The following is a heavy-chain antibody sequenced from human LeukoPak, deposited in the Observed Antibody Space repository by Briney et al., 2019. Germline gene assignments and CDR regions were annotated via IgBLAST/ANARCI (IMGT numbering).Heavy chain of an antibody. CDR1: GYTFTRYV. Sequence: ASVTVSRMASGYTFTRYVISWMRPAPGQGVAGVGWISTEKGNTNYAQMFQGRVTMTTDTSKSTAYREMRGLRSDDTAVYFCASRQGPIPYYDDFWGQGTLVTVSS. V-gene: IGHV1-18*01. CDR3: ASRQGPIPYYDDF. CDR2: ISTEKGNT. D-gene: IGHD3-22*01. J-gene: IGHJ4*02.